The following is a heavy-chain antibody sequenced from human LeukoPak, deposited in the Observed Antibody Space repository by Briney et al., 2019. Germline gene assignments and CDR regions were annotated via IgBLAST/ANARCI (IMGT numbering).Heavy chain of an antibody. CDR1: GFTFSGYA. J-gene: IGHJ4*02. D-gene: IGHD1-7*01. Sequence: GGSLRLSCAASGFTFSGYAMHWVRQAPGKGLEYVSAISSNGGSTYYANSVKGRFTISRDNSKNTLYLQMGSLRAEDMAVYYCARSRRWDNWNYEYWGQGTLVTVSS. CDR2: ISSNGGST. CDR3: ARSRRWDNWNYEY. V-gene: IGHV3-64*01.